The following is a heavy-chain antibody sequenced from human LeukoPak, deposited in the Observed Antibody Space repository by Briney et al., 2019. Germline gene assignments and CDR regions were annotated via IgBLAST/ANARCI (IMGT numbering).Heavy chain of an antibody. D-gene: IGHD2-2*02. CDR2: INPNSGGT. CDR3: ARGLSTVVVPAAIRDYYYGMDV. V-gene: IGHV1-2*02. CDR1: GYTFTGYY. J-gene: IGHJ6*02. Sequence: VASVKVSCKASGYTFTGYYMHWVRQAPGQGLEWMGWINPNSGGTNYAQKFQGRVTMTRNTSISTAYMELSSLRSEDTAVCYCARGLSTVVVPAAIRDYYYGMDVWGQGTTVTVSS.